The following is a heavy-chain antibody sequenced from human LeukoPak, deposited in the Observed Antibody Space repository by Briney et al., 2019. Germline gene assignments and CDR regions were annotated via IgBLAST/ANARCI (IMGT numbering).Heavy chain of an antibody. CDR1: RFTFSSYG. D-gene: IGHD1-7*01. CDR3: TREGMGTTFSAWFEP. Sequence: GGTLRLSCAASRFTFSSYGMNWVRQAPGKGLEWVAVVSSDGSIDYYADSLRGRFTVSRDNSKNTMFLQFNSLRPEDTAVYYCTREGMGTTFSAWFEPWGLGTLVTVSS. J-gene: IGHJ5*02. V-gene: IGHV3-30*03. CDR2: VSSDGSID.